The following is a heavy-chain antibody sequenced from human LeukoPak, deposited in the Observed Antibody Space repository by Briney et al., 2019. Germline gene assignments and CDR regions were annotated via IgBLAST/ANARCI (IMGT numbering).Heavy chain of an antibody. V-gene: IGHV4-59*01. D-gene: IGHD3-10*01. CDR1: GGSISSYY. CDR3: ARDGDGSGSWQMLDY. J-gene: IGHJ4*02. Sequence: SETLSLTCTVSGGSISSYYWSWIRQPPGKGLEWIGYIYYSGSTNYNPSLKSRVTISVDTSKNQFSLKLSSVTAADTAVYYCARDGDGSGSWQMLDYWGQGTLVTVSS. CDR2: IYYSGST.